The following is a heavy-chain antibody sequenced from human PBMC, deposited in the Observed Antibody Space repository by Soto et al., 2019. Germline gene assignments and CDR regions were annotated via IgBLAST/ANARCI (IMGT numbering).Heavy chain of an antibody. D-gene: IGHD3-10*01. CDR3: ARELLWFGELYGRFDL. CDR2: IWYDGSNK. J-gene: IGHJ5*02. CDR1: GFTFSSYG. V-gene: IGHV3-33*01. Sequence: QVQLVESGGGVVQPGRSLRLSCAASGFTFSSYGMHWVRQAPGKGLEWVAVIWYDGSNKYYADSVKGRFTISRDNSKNTLYLQMNGLRAEDTAVYYCARELLWFGELYGRFDLWGQGTLVTVSS.